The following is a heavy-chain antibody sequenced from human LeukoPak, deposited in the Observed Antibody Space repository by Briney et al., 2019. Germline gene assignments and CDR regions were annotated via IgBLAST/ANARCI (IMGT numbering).Heavy chain of an antibody. CDR1: GFTFSSYA. CDR2: ISGSGGST. V-gene: IGHV3-23*01. J-gene: IGHJ4*02. CDR3: ASELRSAFDY. D-gene: IGHD1-26*01. Sequence: GGSLRFSCAASGFTFSSYAMTWVRQAPGKGLEWVSAISGSGGSTYYADSVKGRFTISRDNSKNTLYLQMDSLRAEDTAVYYCASELRSAFDYWGQGTLVTVSS.